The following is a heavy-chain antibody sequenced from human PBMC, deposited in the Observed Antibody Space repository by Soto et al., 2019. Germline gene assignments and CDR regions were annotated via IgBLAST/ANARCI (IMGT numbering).Heavy chain of an antibody. Sequence: SETLSLTCTVSGGSISSYYWSWIRQPPGKGLEWIGYIYYSGSTNYNPSLKSRVTISVDTSKNQFSLKLSSVTAADTAVYYCARAAYGATGNFDYWGQGTLVTVSS. D-gene: IGHD3-10*01. V-gene: IGHV4-59*01. CDR2: IYYSGST. CDR1: GGSISSYY. J-gene: IGHJ4*02. CDR3: ARAAYGATGNFDY.